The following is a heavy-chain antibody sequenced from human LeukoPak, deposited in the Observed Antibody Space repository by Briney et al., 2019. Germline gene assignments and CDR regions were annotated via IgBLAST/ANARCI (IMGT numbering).Heavy chain of an antibody. CDR3: LRDLNWSLDQ. Sequence: GGSLRLSCVSSRFTFSSYAMSWVRQAPGKGLEWVSSISGSGGRTYYADSVKGRFTISRDNAKNTLYLQMNSLRAEDTAVYYCLRDLNWSLDQWGQGTLVTVSS. J-gene: IGHJ4*02. V-gene: IGHV3-23*01. D-gene: IGHD1-20*01. CDR2: ISGSGGRT. CDR1: RFTFSSYA.